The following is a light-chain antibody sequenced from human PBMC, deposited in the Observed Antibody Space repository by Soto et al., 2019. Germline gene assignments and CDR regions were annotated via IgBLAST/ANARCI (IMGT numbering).Light chain of an antibody. V-gene: IGKV3-11*01. Sequence: EIVVTQSPDTLSVSPGERATLSCRASQSVSTNVAWYQQKPGQAPRLLIYDSFNRATGIPARFSGSGSGTDFTLTISSLEPEDFAVYYCQHRNNWPPTFGQVTRLEIK. CDR1: QSVSTN. J-gene: IGKJ5*01. CDR3: QHRNNWPPT. CDR2: DSF.